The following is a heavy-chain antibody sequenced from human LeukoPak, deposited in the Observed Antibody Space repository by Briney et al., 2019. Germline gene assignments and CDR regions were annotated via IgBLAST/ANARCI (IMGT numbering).Heavy chain of an antibody. J-gene: IGHJ4*02. Sequence: GGSLRLSCEASGFTFSSYSMNWVRQAPGKGLEWVSYISSSSSTIYYADSVKGRFTISRDNAKNSLYLQMHSLRDEDTAVYYRARPHSGHLFDYWGQGTLVTVSS. V-gene: IGHV3-48*02. CDR3: ARPHSGHLFDY. CDR1: GFTFSSYS. D-gene: IGHD3-10*01. CDR2: ISSSSSTI.